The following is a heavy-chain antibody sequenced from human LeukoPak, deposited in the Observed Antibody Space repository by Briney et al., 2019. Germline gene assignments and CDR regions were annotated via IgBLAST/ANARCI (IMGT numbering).Heavy chain of an antibody. V-gene: IGHV3-7*01. D-gene: IGHD3-10*01. CDR3: ARDPPSITMVRGSPFDY. CDR1: GFTFSSYW. CDR2: IKQDGSEK. J-gene: IGHJ4*02. Sequence: QTGGSLRLSCAASGFTFSSYWMSWVRQAPGKGLEWVANIKQDGSEKYYVDSVKGRFTISRDNAKNSLYLQMNSLRAEDTAVHYCARDPPSITMVRGSPFDYWGQGTLVTVSS.